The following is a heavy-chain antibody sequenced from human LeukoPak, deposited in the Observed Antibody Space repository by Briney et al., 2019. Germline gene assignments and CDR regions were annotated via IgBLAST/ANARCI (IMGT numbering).Heavy chain of an antibody. CDR1: GGSISSYY. Sequence: PSEALSLTCTVSGGSISSYYWSWIRQPPGKGLEWIGYIYYSGSTNYNPSLKSRVTISVDTSKNQFSPKPSSVTAADTAVYYCARELWVRTGDYFDYWGQGTLVTVSS. D-gene: IGHD7-27*01. V-gene: IGHV4-59*01. CDR2: IYYSGST. J-gene: IGHJ4*02. CDR3: ARELWVRTGDYFDY.